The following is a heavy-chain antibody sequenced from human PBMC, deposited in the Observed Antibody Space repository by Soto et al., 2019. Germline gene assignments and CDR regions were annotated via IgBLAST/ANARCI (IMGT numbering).Heavy chain of an antibody. Sequence: ASVKVSCKASGYTFTSYAMHWVRQAPGQRLEWMGWINAGNGNTKQSQKFQGRITITRDTSASTAYMELSSLRSEDTAVYYCARSAPPIDYWGQGTLVTVYS. CDR1: GYTFTSYA. CDR3: ARSAPPIDY. CDR2: INAGNGNT. V-gene: IGHV1-3*01. J-gene: IGHJ4*02.